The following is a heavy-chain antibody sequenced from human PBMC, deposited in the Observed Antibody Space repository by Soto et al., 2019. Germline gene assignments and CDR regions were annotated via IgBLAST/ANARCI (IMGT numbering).Heavy chain of an antibody. CDR1: GYTFTSYG. Sequence: ASVKVSCKASGYTFTSYGISWVRQAPGQGLEWMGWISAYNGNTNYAQKLQGRVTMTTDTSTSTAYMELRSLRSDDTAVYYCARDLGDSSGYYYIKVYRYYYYGMDVWGQGTTVTVSS. CDR3: ARDLGDSSGYYYIKVYRYYYYGMDV. CDR2: ISAYNGNT. V-gene: IGHV1-18*01. D-gene: IGHD3-22*01. J-gene: IGHJ6*02.